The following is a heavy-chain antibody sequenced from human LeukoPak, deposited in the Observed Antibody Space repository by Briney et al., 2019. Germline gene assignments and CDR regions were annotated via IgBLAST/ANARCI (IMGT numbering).Heavy chain of an antibody. CDR3: ARDSSGKGTWYFDL. Sequence: GGFLRLSCTASGFTVSDNYMSLVRQPPGKGLEWVSMIHRDGSSCYADSVRGRFTTSRDISENTLYLHLNRLRDEDTAVYYCARDSSGKGTWYFDLWGRGTLGTVSS. V-gene: IGHV3-53*01. J-gene: IGHJ2*01. CDR1: GFTVSDNY. CDR2: IHRDGSS. D-gene: IGHD6-25*01.